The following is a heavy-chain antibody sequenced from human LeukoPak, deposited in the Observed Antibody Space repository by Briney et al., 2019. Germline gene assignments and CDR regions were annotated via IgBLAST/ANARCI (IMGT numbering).Heavy chain of an antibody. V-gene: IGHV3-30*02. CDR2: IRYDGSNK. Sequence: GSLRLSCAAPGFTFRSYRMHWVRQAPGKGLGGGAFIRYDGSNKHYADSVEGRFTISRDNAKQSLHLQMTSLRAEDTAVYYCARDNDANGDLEYLVYWGEGILGTVSS. CDR3: ARDNDANGDLEYLVY. D-gene: IGHD4-17*01. J-gene: IGHJ4*02. CDR1: GFTFRSYR.